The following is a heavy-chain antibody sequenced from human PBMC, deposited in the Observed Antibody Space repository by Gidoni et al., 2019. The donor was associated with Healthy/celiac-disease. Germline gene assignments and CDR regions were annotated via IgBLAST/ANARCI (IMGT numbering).Heavy chain of an antibody. D-gene: IGHD4-17*01. CDR1: GFTFSSYG. J-gene: IGHJ3*02. V-gene: IGHV3-30*18. CDR3: AKDTSPSTVTDPPDAFDI. Sequence: QVQLVESGGGVVQPGRSLRLSCAASGFTFSSYGMHWVRQAPGKGLEWVAVISYDGSNKYYADSVKGRFTISRDNSKNTLYLQMNSLRAEDTAVYYCAKDTSPSTVTDPPDAFDIWGQGTMVTVSS. CDR2: ISYDGSNK.